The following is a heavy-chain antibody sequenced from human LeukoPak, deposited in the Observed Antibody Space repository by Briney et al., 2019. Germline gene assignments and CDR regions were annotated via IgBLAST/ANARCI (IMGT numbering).Heavy chain of an antibody. CDR2: IYPGDSDT. J-gene: IGHJ1*01. D-gene: IGHD1-26*01. V-gene: IGHV5-51*01. CDR1: EGSFTNYW. CDR3: ARGKAGATAEYFQH. Sequence: GESLKISCKGSEGSFTNYWIGWVRQMPGKGLEWMGIIYPGDSDTRYSPSFQGQVTISADKSIDTAYLQWSSLKASDTAMYYCARGKAGATAEYFQHWGQGTLVTVSS.